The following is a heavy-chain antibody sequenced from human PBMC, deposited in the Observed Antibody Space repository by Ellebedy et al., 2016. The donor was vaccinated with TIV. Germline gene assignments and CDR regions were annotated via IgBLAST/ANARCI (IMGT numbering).Heavy chain of an antibody. Sequence: PGGSLRLSCTASGFTFRTYAMHWVRQAPGKGLEWVSVVSFDDRSKYYADSVNGRFTISRDNSKNKLFLQMDSLKTEDTAIYYCVRANGYYDSGSHLDYWGQGTQVSVS. CDR1: GFTFRTYA. V-gene: IGHV3-30*04. CDR3: VRANGYYDSGSHLDY. CDR2: VSFDDRSK. J-gene: IGHJ4*02. D-gene: IGHD3-10*01.